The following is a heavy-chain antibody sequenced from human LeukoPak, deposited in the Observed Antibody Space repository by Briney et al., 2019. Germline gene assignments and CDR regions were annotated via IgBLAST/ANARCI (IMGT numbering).Heavy chain of an antibody. CDR3: AKTHRYYYDSSENY. CDR1: GFTFSSYG. D-gene: IGHD3-22*01. J-gene: IGHJ4*02. V-gene: IGHV3-30*02. CDR2: IRYDGSNK. Sequence: GGSLRLSCAASGFTFSSYGMHWFRQAPGKGLEWVAFIRYDGSNKYYADSVKGQFTISRDNSKNTLYLQMNSLRAEDTAVYYCAKTHRYYYDSSENYWGQGTLVTVSS.